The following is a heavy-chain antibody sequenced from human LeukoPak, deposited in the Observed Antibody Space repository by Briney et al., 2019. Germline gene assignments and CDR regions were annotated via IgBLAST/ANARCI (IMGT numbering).Heavy chain of an antibody. CDR1: GYTFTSYD. CDR2: MNPNSGNT. V-gene: IGHV1-8*01. CDR3: ARLGYYDSSGYYYYFDY. J-gene: IGHJ4*02. D-gene: IGHD3-22*01. Sequence: GASVKLSCKASGYTFTSYDINWVRQATGQGLEWMGWMNPNSGNTGHAQKFQDRVTMTRNTSISTAYMELSSLRSEDTAVYYCARLGYYDSSGYYYYFDYWGQGTLVTVSS.